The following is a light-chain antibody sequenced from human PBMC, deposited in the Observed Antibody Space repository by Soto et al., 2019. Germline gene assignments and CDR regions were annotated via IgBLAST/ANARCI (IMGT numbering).Light chain of an antibody. Sequence: PGERATLSRRASQSVSSNYLAWYQKKPGQAPRLLIYIASSKATGAPDRFSGSGSGTDFTLTISRLEPEDFAVYYCQQYGSSPYTFGQGTKVDIK. CDR3: QQYGSSPYT. CDR1: QSVSSNY. J-gene: IGKJ2*01. CDR2: IAS. V-gene: IGKV3-20*01.